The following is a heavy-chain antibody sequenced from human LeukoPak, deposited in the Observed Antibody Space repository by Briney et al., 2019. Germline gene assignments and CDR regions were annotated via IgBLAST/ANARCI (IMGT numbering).Heavy chain of an antibody. J-gene: IGHJ4*02. CDR3: ARDGLVYATHLFDY. CDR1: GFTFSDYY. V-gene: IGHV3-11*04. CDR2: ISSSGSTI. Sequence: KPGGSLRLSCAASGFTFSDYYKSWIRQAPGKGLEWISYISSSGSTIYYADSVKGRFTISRDNAKNSLYLQMNSLRAEDTAVYYCARDGLVYATHLFDYWGQGTLVTVSS. D-gene: IGHD2-8*01.